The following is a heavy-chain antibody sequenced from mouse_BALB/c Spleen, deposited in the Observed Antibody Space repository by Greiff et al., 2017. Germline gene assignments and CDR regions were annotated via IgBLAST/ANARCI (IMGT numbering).Heavy chain of an antibody. J-gene: IGHJ2*01. CDR3: ARSRGNYVFFDY. CDR1: GYAFSSYW. Sequence: VQLQQSGAELVRPGSSVKISCKASGYAFSSYWMNWVKQRPGQGLEWIGQIYPGDGDTNYNGKFKGKATLTADKSSSTAYMQLSSLTSEDSAVYVCARSRGNYVFFDYWGQGTTLTVSS. V-gene: IGHV1-80*01. CDR2: IYPGDGDT. D-gene: IGHD2-1*01.